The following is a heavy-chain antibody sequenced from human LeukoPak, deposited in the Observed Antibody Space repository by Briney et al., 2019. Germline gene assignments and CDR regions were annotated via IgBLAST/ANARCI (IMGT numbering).Heavy chain of an antibody. CDR1: GGSISSYY. J-gene: IGHJ4*02. D-gene: IGHD4-17*01. Sequence: SETLSLTCTVSGGSISSYYWSWIRQPPGKGLEWIGYIYYSGSTNYNPSLKNRVTISVDTSKNQFSLKLSSVTAADTAVYYCARRHYGDYEFDCWGQGALVTVSS. CDR3: ARRHYGDYEFDC. CDR2: IYYSGST. V-gene: IGHV4-59*08.